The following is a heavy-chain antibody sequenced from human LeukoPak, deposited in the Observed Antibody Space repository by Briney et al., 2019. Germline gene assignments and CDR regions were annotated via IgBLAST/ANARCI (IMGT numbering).Heavy chain of an antibody. V-gene: IGHV1-18*01. CDR3: ARATDSDAGYCSGGSCYSPDY. CDR2: ISTYNGYT. CDR1: GYTFTSYG. Sequence: ASVKVSCKASGYTFTSYGINWVRQAPGQGLEWMGWISTYNGYTNYAQNLQGRVTMTTDTSASTVYLELRSLRSDDTAVYYCARATDSDAGYCSGGSCYSPDYWGQGTLVTVSS. J-gene: IGHJ4*02. D-gene: IGHD2-15*01.